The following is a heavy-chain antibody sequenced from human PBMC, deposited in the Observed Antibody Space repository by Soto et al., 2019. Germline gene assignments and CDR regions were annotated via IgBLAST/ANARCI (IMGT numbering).Heavy chain of an antibody. CDR3: ARESEDLTSNCDA. CDR2: ISSTSNYI. Sequence: EVQLVESGGGLVKPGGSLRLSCAASGFTFTRYSMNWVRQAPGKGLEWVSSISSTSNYIYYGDSMKGRFTISRDNAKNSLYLEMNSLRAEDKAVYSCARESEDLTSNCDAWGQGALVSVSS. D-gene: IGHD7-27*01. CDR1: GFTFTRYS. V-gene: IGHV3-21*06. J-gene: IGHJ5*02.